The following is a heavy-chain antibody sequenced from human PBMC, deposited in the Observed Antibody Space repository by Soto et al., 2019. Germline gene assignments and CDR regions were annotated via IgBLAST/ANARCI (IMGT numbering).Heavy chain of an antibody. D-gene: IGHD2-15*01. Sequence: SETLSLTCTVSGGSISSDKYYWSWIRQSPGKGLEWIGNIHYGGTTYYTPSLKTRLSISVDTSTNQFSLKLTSVTVADTAVYFCARKQAGYFSGIDYWGQGTLVTVSS. CDR2: IHYGGTT. V-gene: IGHV4-30-4*01. J-gene: IGHJ4*02. CDR1: GGSISSDKYY. CDR3: ARKQAGYFSGIDY.